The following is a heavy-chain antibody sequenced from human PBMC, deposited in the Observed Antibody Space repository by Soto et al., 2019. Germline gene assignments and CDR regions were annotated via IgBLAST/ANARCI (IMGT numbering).Heavy chain of an antibody. CDR2: LYYTGST. Sequence: SSSXSLTGTFGVCSTSISSHSLCWIRQPPGNVLEWIGSLYYTGSTYYKPSLKSRVTISGDKSKNLLSVKLSSLTAADTAVYYCPRTRVWGSHYDSSGFYTETSRQWGQGTMVTVS. V-gene: IGHV4-39*01. CDR3: PRTRVWGSHYDSSGFYTETSRQ. CDR1: VCSTSISSHS. D-gene: IGHD3-22*01. J-gene: IGHJ4*02.